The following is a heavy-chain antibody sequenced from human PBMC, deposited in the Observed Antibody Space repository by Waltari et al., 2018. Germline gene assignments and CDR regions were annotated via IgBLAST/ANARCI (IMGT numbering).Heavy chain of an antibody. Sequence: QVQLVQPGAEVKKPGASVKVSCRASGYNFIDYFMHWVRQAPGQGLEWMGWINTNHGNQPYAKGLTGRFVFSLDTSGSTAYLQISSLKAEDTAVYYCAREARYQLLPYAFDIWGQGTMVTVSS. CDR1: GYNFIDYF. J-gene: IGHJ3*02. CDR3: AREARYQLLPYAFDI. CDR2: INTNHGNQ. V-gene: IGHV7-4-1*02. D-gene: IGHD2-2*01.